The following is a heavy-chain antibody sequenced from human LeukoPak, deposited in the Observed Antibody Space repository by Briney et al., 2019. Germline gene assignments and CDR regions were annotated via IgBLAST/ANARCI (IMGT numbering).Heavy chain of an antibody. CDR1: GFIVRSNH. Sequence: GSLRLSCAAFGFIVRSNHINWVRQAPGKGLEWIGEINHSGSTNYNPSLKSRVTISVDTSKNQFSLKLSSVTAADTAVYYCASLRERSYYARGFDYWGQGTLVTVSS. CDR2: INHSGST. D-gene: IGHD1-26*01. V-gene: IGHV4-34*01. CDR3: ASLRERSYYARGFDY. J-gene: IGHJ4*02.